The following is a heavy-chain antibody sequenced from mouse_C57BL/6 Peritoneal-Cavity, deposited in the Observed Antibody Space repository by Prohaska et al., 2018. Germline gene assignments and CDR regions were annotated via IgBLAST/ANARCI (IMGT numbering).Heavy chain of an antibody. V-gene: IGHV11-2*01. Sequence: EVQLLETGGGLVQPGGSRGLSCEGSGFTFSGFWMSWVRQTPRKNLEWIGDINSDGSAINYAPSIKDRFTIFRDNDKSTLYLQMSNVRSEDTATYFCMRYGNYWYFDVWGTGTTVTVSS. J-gene: IGHJ1*03. D-gene: IGHD2-1*01. CDR2: INSDGSAI. CDR3: MRYGNYWYFDV. CDR1: GFTFSGFW.